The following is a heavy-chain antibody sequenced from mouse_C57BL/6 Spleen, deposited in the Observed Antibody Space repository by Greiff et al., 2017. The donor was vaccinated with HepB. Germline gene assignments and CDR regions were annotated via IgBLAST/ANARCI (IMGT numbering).Heavy chain of an antibody. V-gene: IGHV5-6*02. Sequence: DVKLVESGGDLVKPGGSLKLSCAASGFTFTSYGMSWVRQTPDKRLEWVATISSGGSYTYYPDSVKGRFTISRDNAKNTLYLQMSSLKSEDTAMYYCARRDHYFDYWGQGTTLTVSS. CDR1: GFTFTSYG. CDR2: ISSGGSYT. J-gene: IGHJ2*01. CDR3: ARRDHYFDY.